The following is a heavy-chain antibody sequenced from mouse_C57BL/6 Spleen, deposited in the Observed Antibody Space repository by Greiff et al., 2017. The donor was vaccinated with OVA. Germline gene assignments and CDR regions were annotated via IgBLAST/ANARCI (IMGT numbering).Heavy chain of an antibody. CDR2: IDPSDSET. CDR3: ARNGRELSLWFAY. CDR1: GYTFTSYW. J-gene: IGHJ3*01. D-gene: IGHD3-2*02. V-gene: IGHV1-52*01. Sequence: QVQLQQPGAELVRPGSSVKLSCKASGYTFTSYWMHWVKQRPIQGLEWIGNIDPSDSETHYNQKFKDKATLTVDKSSSTAYMQLSSLTSEDSAVYYCARNGRELSLWFAYWGQGTLVTVSA.